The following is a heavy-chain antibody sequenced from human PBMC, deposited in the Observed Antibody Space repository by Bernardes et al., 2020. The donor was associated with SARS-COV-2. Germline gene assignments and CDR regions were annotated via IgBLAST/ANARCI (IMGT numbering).Heavy chain of an antibody. CDR3: ARGYSKVFWFDP. CDR1: GGSISSYY. J-gene: IGHJ5*02. CDR2: IYYSGST. V-gene: IGHV4-59*01. Sequence: SETLSLTCTVSGGSISSYYWSWIRQPPGPGLEWIGYIYYSGSTNYNPSLKSRVTISVDTSKNQFSLKLSSVTAADTAVYYCARGYSKVFWFDPWGQGTLVTDSS. D-gene: IGHD4-4*01.